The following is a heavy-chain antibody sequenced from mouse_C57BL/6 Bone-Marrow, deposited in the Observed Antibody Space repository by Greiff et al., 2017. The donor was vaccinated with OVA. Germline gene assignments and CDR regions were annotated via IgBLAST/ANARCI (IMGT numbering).Heavy chain of an antibody. Sequence: EVKLVESGPGLVKPSQSLSLTCSVTGYSITSGYYWNWIRQFPGNKLEWMGYISYDGSNNYNPSLKNRISITRDPSKNQFFLKLNSVTTEDTATYYCARVYGSSYGWYFDVWGTGTTVTVSS. CDR2: ISYDGSN. V-gene: IGHV3-6*01. CDR1: GYSITSGYY. CDR3: ARVYGSSYGWYFDV. J-gene: IGHJ1*03. D-gene: IGHD1-1*01.